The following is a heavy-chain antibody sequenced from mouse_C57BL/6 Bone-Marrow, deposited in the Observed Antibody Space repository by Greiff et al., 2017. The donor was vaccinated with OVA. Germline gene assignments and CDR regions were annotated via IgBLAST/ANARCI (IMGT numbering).Heavy chain of an antibody. CDR1: GFTFSSYG. Sequence: EVQLVESGGDLVKPGGFLKLSCAASGFTFSSYGMSWVRQTPDKRLEWVATISSGGSYTYYPDSVKGRFTISRDNAKNTLYLQMSSLKSEDTAMYYCARRDGYRFAYWGQGTLVTVSA. CDR3: ARRDGYRFAY. CDR2: ISSGGSYT. V-gene: IGHV5-6*01. J-gene: IGHJ3*01. D-gene: IGHD2-3*01.